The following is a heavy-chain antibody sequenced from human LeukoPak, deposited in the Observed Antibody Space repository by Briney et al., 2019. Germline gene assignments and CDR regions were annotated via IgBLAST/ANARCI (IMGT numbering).Heavy chain of an antibody. CDR1: GFRFSTYG. J-gene: IGHJ5*01. CDR2: IWYDGRNK. Sequence: GRSLRLSCAASGFRFSTYGMHWVRQAPGKGLEWVAGIWYDGRNKYYGDSVKGRFTISRDNSKSTLYLQVNSLRAEDTAVYYCARDRGGDGYNWVDSWGQGTLVTVSS. CDR3: ARDRGGDGYNWVDS. V-gene: IGHV3-33*01. D-gene: IGHD2-21*01.